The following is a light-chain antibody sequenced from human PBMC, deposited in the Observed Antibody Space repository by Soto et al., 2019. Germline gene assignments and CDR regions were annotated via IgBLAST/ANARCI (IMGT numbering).Light chain of an antibody. CDR2: KAS. J-gene: IGKJ2*01. Sequence: DIQMTQSPSTLSASVGDRVTITCRTSQSISSWLAWYQQKSGNAPKLLIYKASISDSGVPSRFSGSASGAEFNLTISSLRPEDFATYYCQHFYNYVYTFGQGTRLEIK. V-gene: IGKV1-5*03. CDR3: QHFYNYVYT. CDR1: QSISSW.